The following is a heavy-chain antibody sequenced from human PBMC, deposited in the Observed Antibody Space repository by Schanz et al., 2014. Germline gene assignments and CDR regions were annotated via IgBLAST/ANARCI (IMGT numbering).Heavy chain of an antibody. D-gene: IGHD3-22*01. Sequence: QVQLVQSGAEVKKPGASVKVSCKASGYTFISYGIKWVRQAPGQGLEWMGRIIPILGIATYAQKFQGRLTITADKSTSTAYMELSSLRSEDTAMYYCARDYYDSSGYYYCDYWGQGTLXTVSS. V-gene: IGHV1-69*04. CDR3: ARDYYDSSGYYYCDY. J-gene: IGHJ4*02. CDR2: IIPILGIA. CDR1: GYTFISYG.